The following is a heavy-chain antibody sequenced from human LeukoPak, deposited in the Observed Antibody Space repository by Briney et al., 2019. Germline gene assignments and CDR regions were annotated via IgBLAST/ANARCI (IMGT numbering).Heavy chain of an antibody. CDR3: ARSFHDSSGYYPRAWDY. Sequence: GESLKISCNASGYTFSNYWIGWVRQVPGKGLEWMGIIYPGDSDTRYSPSFQGQVTISADKSISTAYLQWSSLKASDTAMYYCARSFHDSSGYYPRAWDYWGQGTLVTVSS. D-gene: IGHD3-22*01. J-gene: IGHJ4*02. CDR1: GYTFSNYW. V-gene: IGHV5-51*01. CDR2: IYPGDSDT.